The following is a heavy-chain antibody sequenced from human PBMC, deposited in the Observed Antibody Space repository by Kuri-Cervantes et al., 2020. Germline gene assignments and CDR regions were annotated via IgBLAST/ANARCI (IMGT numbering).Heavy chain of an antibody. V-gene: IGHV1-2*02. CDR2: INPNSGGT. CDR3: ASPLDRSGTYFFYGLDV. J-gene: IGHJ6*02. Sequence: ASVKVSCKASGCTFSDYYMYWIRQAPGQGLAWMGWINPNSGGTNYAQMFQGRVTMTWDTSISTAYMELRRLRSDDTAVFYCASPLDRSGTYFFYGLDVWGQGTTVTVSS. D-gene: IGHD1-26*01. CDR1: GCTFSDYY.